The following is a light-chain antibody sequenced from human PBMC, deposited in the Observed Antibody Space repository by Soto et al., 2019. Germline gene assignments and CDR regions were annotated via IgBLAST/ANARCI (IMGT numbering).Light chain of an antibody. CDR2: GAS. V-gene: IGKV3-11*01. Sequence: EIVLKQCPATLSLSPVERATLSCRASQSVSSYLAWSQQKPCQAPRLLIYGASSRATGTPDRFSGSGSGTDFTLTISSLQPEDFATSYCQQSYSAWTFGQGTKVDIK. J-gene: IGKJ1*01. CDR1: QSVSSY. CDR3: QQSYSAWT.